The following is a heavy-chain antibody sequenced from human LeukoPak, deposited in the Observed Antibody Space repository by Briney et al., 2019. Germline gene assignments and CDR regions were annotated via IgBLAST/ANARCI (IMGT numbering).Heavy chain of an antibody. CDR2: IYHSGST. CDR1: GYSISSGYY. J-gene: IGHJ4*02. Sequence: PSETLSLTCAVSGYSISSGYYWGWIRQPPGKGLEWIGSIYHSGSTYYNPPLKSRVTISVDTSKNQFSLKLSSVTAADTAVYYCARDLGGTAMVSAYWGQGTLVTVSS. V-gene: IGHV4-38-2*02. CDR3: ARDLGGTAMVSAY. D-gene: IGHD5-18*01.